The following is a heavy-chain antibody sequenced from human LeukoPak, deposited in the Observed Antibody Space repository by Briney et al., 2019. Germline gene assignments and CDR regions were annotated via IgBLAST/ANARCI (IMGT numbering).Heavy chain of an antibody. D-gene: IGHD4/OR15-4a*01. J-gene: IGHJ5*02. CDR2: IYTSGST. CDR1: GGSISTYY. Sequence: SETLSLTCTVSGGSISTYYWSWIRQPAGKGLEWLGRIYTSGSTNYNPSLKSRVTMSVDTSKNQFSLKLNSVTAADTAVYYCARSGGLVLAADALNWFAPWGQGTLVTVSS. V-gene: IGHV4-4*07. CDR3: ARSGGLVLAADALNWFAP.